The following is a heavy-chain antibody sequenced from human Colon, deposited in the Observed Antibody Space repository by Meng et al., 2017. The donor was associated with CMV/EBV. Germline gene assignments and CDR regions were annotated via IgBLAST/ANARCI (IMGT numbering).Heavy chain of an antibody. V-gene: IGHV3-48*03. D-gene: IGHD2-15*01. Sequence: GGSLRLSCVASGFTFSSREMNWVRQAPGKGLEWIAYISSSSIYYADSVKGRFTISRDNAKNSLYLQMNSLRAEDTAVYYCARDPGDGSDWGQGTLVTVSS. CDR3: ARDPGDGSD. J-gene: IGHJ4*02. CDR2: ISSSSI. CDR1: GFTFSSRE.